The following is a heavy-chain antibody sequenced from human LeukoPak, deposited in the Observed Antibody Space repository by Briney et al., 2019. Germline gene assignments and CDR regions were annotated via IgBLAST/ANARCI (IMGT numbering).Heavy chain of an antibody. J-gene: IGHJ4*02. CDR2: IYHSGST. CDR3: ASRDSSVAGQYLDH. D-gene: IGHD6-19*01. CDR1: GGSISRSNW. Sequence: SGTLSLTCAVSGGSISRSNWWSCVRQPPGKGLEWIGEIYHSGSTNYNPSLKSRVTISIDKSKNQFSLRLSSVTAADTAVYYCASRDSSVAGQYLDHWGQGTLVTVSS. V-gene: IGHV4-4*02.